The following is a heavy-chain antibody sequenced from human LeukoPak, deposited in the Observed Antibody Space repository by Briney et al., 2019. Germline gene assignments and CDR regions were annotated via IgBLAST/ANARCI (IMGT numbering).Heavy chain of an antibody. CDR3: ARDTYYYDSSGLDY. V-gene: IGHV1-69*04. CDR1: GGTFSSYA. D-gene: IGHD3-22*01. J-gene: IGHJ4*02. CDR2: IIPILGIA. Sequence: GSSVKVSCKASGGTFSSYAISWVRQAPGQGLEWMGRIIPILGIASYAQKFQGRVTITADKSTSTTYMELSSLRSEDTAVYYCARDTYYYDSSGLDYWGQGTLVTVSS.